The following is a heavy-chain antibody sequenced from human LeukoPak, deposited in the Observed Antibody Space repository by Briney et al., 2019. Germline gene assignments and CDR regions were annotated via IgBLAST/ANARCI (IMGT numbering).Heavy chain of an antibody. CDR2: IIPIFGTA. Sequence: SVKVSCKASGGTFSSYAISWVRQAPGQGLEWTGRIIPIFGTANYAQKFQGRVTITTDESTSTAYMELSSLRSEDTAVYYCARDSATSAYCGGDCSLAAFDIWGQGTMVTVSS. CDR3: ARDSATSAYCGGDCSLAAFDI. V-gene: IGHV1-69*05. CDR1: GGTFSSYA. J-gene: IGHJ3*02. D-gene: IGHD2-21*02.